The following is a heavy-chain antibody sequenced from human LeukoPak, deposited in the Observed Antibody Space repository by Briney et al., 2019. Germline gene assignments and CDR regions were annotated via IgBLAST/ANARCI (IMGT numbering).Heavy chain of an antibody. CDR3: ARLGFVVPAVIFDY. Sequence: GGSLRLSCAASGFTVSSNYMSWVRQAPGKGLEWVSVIYIGASTYYADSVKGRFTISRDISKNTLYLQMNSLRAEDTAMYYCARLGFVVPAVIFDYWGQGTLVTVSS. CDR2: IYIGAST. J-gene: IGHJ4*02. V-gene: IGHV3-53*01. D-gene: IGHD2-2*02. CDR1: GFTVSSNY.